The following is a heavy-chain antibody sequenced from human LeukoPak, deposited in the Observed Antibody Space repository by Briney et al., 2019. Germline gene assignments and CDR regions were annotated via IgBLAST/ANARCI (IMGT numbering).Heavy chain of an antibody. CDR1: GYSISSGYY. CDR3: ARLTTVTKKFDY. V-gene: IGHV4-38-2*02. CDR2: IYHSGST. D-gene: IGHD4-17*01. J-gene: IGHJ4*02. Sequence: PSETLSLTCTVSGYSISSGYYWGWIRQPPGKGLEWIGSIYHSGSTYYNPSLKSRVTISVDKSKNQFSLKLSSVTAADTAVYYCARLTTVTKKFDYWGQGTLVTVSS.